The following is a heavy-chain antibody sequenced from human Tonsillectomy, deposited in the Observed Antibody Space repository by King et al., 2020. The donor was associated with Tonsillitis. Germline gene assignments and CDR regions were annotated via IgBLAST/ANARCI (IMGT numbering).Heavy chain of an antibody. Sequence: VQLQQWGAGLLKPSETLSLTCAVYGGSFSGYYWSWIRQPPGKGLEWIGEINHSGSTNYNPSLKSRVTISVDTSKNQFSLKLSSVTAAETPVYYCASPRRDYVYVWGSYRFDYWGQGTLVTVSS. V-gene: IGHV4-34*01. CDR3: ASPRRDYVYVWGSYRFDY. CDR2: INHSGST. J-gene: IGHJ4*02. CDR1: GGSFSGYY. D-gene: IGHD3-16*02.